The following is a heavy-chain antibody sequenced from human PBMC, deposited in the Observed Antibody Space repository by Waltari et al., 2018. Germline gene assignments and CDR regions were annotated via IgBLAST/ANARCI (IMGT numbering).Heavy chain of an antibody. CDR3: ARDRGQQLATDY. CDR1: GGTFSSYT. V-gene: IGHV1-69*08. D-gene: IGHD6-13*01. J-gene: IGHJ4*02. CDR2: IIPILGIA. Sequence: QVQLVQSGAEVTKPGSSVKVSCKASGGTFSSYTISWVRQAPGQGLEWMGRIIPILGIANNAQKFQGRVTITADKSTSTAYMELSSLRSEDTAVYYCARDRGQQLATDYWGQGTLVTVSS.